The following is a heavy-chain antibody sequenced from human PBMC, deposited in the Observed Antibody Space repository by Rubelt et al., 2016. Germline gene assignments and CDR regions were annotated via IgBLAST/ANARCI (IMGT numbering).Heavy chain of an antibody. CDR3: ARGSVGRGWLKPRPGFDP. J-gene: IGHJ5*02. Sequence: QVQLQQWGAGLLKPSETLSLTCTVSGGSISNYYWSWIRQPPGKGLEWIAYIYTSGSTNYNPSLKSRVTISVDTSKNQFSLKLSSVTAADKAVYYCARGSVGRGWLKPRPGFDPWGQGTLVTVSS. CDR1: GGSISNYY. V-gene: IGHV4-4*08. D-gene: IGHD6-19*01. CDR2: IYTSGST.